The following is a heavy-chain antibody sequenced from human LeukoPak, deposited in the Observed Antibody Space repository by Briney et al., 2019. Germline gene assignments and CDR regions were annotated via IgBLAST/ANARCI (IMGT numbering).Heavy chain of an antibody. V-gene: IGHV4-30-4*08. CDR1: GGSISSGDYY. J-gene: IGHJ4*02. D-gene: IGHD3-22*01. Sequence: SETLSLTCTVSGGSISSGDYYWSWIRQPPGKGLEWIGYTYYSGSTYYNPSLKSRVTISVDTSKNQFSLKLSSVTAADTAVYYCARDLGYYDSSGSDAGGYWGQGTLVTVSS. CDR3: ARDLGYYDSSGSDAGGY. CDR2: TYYSGST.